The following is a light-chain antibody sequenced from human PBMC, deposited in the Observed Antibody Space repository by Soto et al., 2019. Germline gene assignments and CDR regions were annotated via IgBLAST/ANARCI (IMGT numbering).Light chain of an antibody. CDR3: QQSYTTLRT. CDR1: QSISSY. Sequence: DIQMTQSPSSLSASVGDRVTITCRGSQSISSYLNWYQQKPGKAPKLLIYAASSLQSGVPSRFSGRGSGTDFTLTISSLQPEDFAIYYCQQSYTTLRTFGQGTKLEIK. J-gene: IGKJ2*01. CDR2: AAS. V-gene: IGKV1-39*01.